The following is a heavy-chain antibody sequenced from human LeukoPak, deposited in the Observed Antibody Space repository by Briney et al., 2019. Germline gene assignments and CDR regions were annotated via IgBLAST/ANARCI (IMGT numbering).Heavy chain of an antibody. V-gene: IGHV1-69*05. D-gene: IGHD1-26*01. J-gene: IGHJ4*02. CDR3: ARVLSIVGAAFFDY. Sequence: SVKVSCKASGGTFSSYAISWVRQAPGQGLEWMGGIIPIFGTANYAQKFQGRVTITTDESTSTAYMELSSLRSEDTAVYYCARVLSIVGAAFFDYWGQGTLVTVSS. CDR2: IIPIFGTA. CDR1: GGTFSSYA.